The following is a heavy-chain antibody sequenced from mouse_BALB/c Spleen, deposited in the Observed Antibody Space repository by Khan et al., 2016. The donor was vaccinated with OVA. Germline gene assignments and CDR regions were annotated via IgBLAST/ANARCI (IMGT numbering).Heavy chain of an antibody. CDR2: ISYSGNT. V-gene: IGHV3-2*02. J-gene: IGHJ2*01. CDR1: GYSITSDYA. D-gene: IGHD1-1*01. CDR3: ARVYGGDFDY. Sequence: EVELVESGPGLVKPSQSLSLTCTVTGYSITSDYAWNWIRQFLGNKLEWMGFISYSGNTNYHPSLKSRISITRDTSKNQFFLQLNSVTTEDTARYYCARVYGGDFDYWGQGTTLTVSS.